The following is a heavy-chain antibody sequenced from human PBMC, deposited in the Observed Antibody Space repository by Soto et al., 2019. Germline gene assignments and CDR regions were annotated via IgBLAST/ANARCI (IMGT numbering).Heavy chain of an antibody. V-gene: IGHV3-11*01. CDR1: GFTFSDYY. Sequence: GGPLDLSSAASGFTFSDYYMSWIRQAPGKGLEWVSYISSSGSTIYYADSVKGRFTISRDNAKNSLYLQMNSLRAEDTAVYYCARGPLTLSYYYYGMDVWGQGTTVTVSS. CDR2: ISSSGSTI. CDR3: ARGPLTLSYYYYGMDV. D-gene: IGHD3-10*01. J-gene: IGHJ6*02.